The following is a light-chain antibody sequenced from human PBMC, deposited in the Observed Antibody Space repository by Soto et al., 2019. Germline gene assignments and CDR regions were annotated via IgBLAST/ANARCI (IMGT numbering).Light chain of an antibody. J-gene: IGKJ2*02. CDR2: GAS. CDR1: QSVSTN. V-gene: IGKV3-15*01. Sequence: EIVMTQSPATLSVSPGERATLSCRASQSVSTNLAWYQQKPRQAPSLFIYGASTRATGIPARFSGSGSGTKFTLTISSLQSEDFAVYYCQQYNDWPQGTFGQGTKLEIK. CDR3: QQYNDWPQGT.